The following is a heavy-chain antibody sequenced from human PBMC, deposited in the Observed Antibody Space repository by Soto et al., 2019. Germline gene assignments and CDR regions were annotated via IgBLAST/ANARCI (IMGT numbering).Heavy chain of an antibody. CDR2: IIPIFGTA. J-gene: IGHJ4*02. CDR3: ARDQLVGATYLDY. CDR1: GGTFSSYA. V-gene: IGHV1-69*13. D-gene: IGHD1-26*01. Sequence: GASVKVSCKASGGTFSSYAIGWVRQAPGQGLEWMGGIIPIFGTANYAQKFQGRVTITADESTSTAYMELSSLRSEDTAVYYCARDQLVGATYLDYWGQGTLVTASS.